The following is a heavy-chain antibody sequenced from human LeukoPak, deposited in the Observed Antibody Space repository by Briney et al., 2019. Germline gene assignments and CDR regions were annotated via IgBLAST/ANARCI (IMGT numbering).Heavy chain of an antibody. V-gene: IGHV4-4*07. CDR3: ARDSGSYQKLDYFDY. Sequence: SETLSLTCTVSGGSISSYYWSWIRQPAGKGLEWMGRIYTSGSTNYNPSLKSRVTMSVDTSKNQFSLKLSSVTAADTAVYYCARDSGSYQKLDYFDYWGQGTLVTVSS. CDR1: GGSISSYY. J-gene: IGHJ4*02. CDR2: IYTSGST. D-gene: IGHD1-26*01.